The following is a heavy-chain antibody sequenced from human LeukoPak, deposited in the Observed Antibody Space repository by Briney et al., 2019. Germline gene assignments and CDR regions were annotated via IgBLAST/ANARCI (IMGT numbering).Heavy chain of an antibody. CDR3: AKVVSSGYPY. CDR2: ISSSSTYI. D-gene: IGHD3-22*01. J-gene: IGHJ4*02. V-gene: IGHV3-21*04. CDR1: GFTLSFYN. Sequence: GGSLRLSCAASGFTLSFYNMNWVRQAPGKWLEWVSFISSSSTYIYYADSVKGRFTISRDNAKNSLYLQMNSLRAEDTAVYYCAKVVSSGYPYWGQGTLVTVSS.